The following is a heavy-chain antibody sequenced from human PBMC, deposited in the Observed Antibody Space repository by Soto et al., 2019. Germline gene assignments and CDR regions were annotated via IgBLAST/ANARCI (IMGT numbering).Heavy chain of an antibody. CDR2: LNNYGNT. J-gene: IGHJ4*02. D-gene: IGHD5-12*01. V-gene: IGHV4-4*07. Sequence: PSETLSLTCTVSGGSISSYRWSWIRQPAGKGLEWIGRLNNYGNTHYNPSLKSRVTVSVDTSRNHLSLTLNSVTSADTAVYFCARDRRDGYKRYFEFWGQGNQVTVSS. CDR1: GGSISSYR. CDR3: ARDRRDGYKRYFEF.